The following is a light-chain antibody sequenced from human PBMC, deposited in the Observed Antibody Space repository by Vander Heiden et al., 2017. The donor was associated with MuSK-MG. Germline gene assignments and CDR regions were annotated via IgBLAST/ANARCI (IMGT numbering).Light chain of an antibody. Sequence: SSVLTQPPSVSVAPGQTARITCGGNNLGSKSVHWYQQKPGQAPVLVVYDDSDRPSGIPERFSGSNSGNTATLTISRVEAGDEADYYCQVLESSSDPFYVFGTGTKVTVL. J-gene: IGLJ1*01. CDR1: NLGSKS. CDR3: QVLESSSDPFYV. CDR2: DDS. V-gene: IGLV3-21*02.